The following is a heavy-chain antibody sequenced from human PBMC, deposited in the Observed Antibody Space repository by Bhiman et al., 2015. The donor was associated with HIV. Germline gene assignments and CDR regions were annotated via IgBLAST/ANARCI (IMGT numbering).Heavy chain of an antibody. CDR3: ARDPTTVTTAEYEYYFDY. J-gene: IGHJ4*02. D-gene: IGHD4-11*01. CDR2: ISDYWIRT. V-gene: IGHV3-74*01. Sequence: EVHLVESGGDLVQPGGSLRLSCTGSGFSFSSSWMHWVRQAPGKGLEWVSRISDYWIRTDYADSVTGRFTISRDNAKNTVYLQMHDLRADDTAVYYCARDPTTVTTAEYEYYFDYWGQGTLVTVSS. CDR1: GFSFSSSW.